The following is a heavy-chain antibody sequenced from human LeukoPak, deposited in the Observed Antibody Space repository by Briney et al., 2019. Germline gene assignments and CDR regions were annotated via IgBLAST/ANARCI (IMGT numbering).Heavy chain of an antibody. CDR3: ASSQGAPFDY. V-gene: IGHV3-11*04. Sequence: GGSLRLSCAASGFTLSDHYMDWVRQAPGKGLEWVSYISSSGSTIYYADSVKGRFTISRDNAKNSLYLQMNSLRAEDTAVYYCASSQGAPFDYWGQGTLVTVSS. J-gene: IGHJ4*02. D-gene: IGHD3-16*01. CDR1: GFTLSDHY. CDR2: ISSSGSTI.